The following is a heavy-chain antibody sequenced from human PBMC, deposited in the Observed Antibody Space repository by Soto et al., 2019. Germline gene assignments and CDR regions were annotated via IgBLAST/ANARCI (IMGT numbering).Heavy chain of an antibody. D-gene: IGHD2-2*02. CDR1: GFTFSSYA. Sequence: VQLLESGGGLVQPGGSLRLSCAASGFTFSSYAMSWVRQAPGKGLEWVSAISGSGGSTYYADSVKGRFTISRDNSKNTLYLQMNSLRAEDTAVYYCAKAGPAAISYYYYGMDVWGQGTTVTVSS. CDR3: AKAGPAAISYYYYGMDV. J-gene: IGHJ6*02. CDR2: ISGSGGST. V-gene: IGHV3-23*01.